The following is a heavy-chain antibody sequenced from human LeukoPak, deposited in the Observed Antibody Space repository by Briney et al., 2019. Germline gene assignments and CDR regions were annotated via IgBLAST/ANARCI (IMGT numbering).Heavy chain of an antibody. V-gene: IGHV4-39*01. CDR3: ARLSREYDAFDI. CDR2: IYYSGST. D-gene: IGHD3-10*01. J-gene: IGHJ3*02. Sequence: KTSETLSLTCTVSGGSISSSSYYWGWIRQPPGKGLEWIGSIYYSGSTYYNPSLKSRVTISVDTSKNQFSLKLSSVTAADTAVYYCARLSREYDAFDIWGQGTMVTVSS. CDR1: GGSISSSSYY.